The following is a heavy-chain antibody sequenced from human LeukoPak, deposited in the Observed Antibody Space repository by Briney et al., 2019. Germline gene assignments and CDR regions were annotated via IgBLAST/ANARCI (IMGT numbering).Heavy chain of an antibody. Sequence: SETLSLTCAAYGGSFSGYYWSWIRQPPGKGLEWIGEINHSGSTNYNPSLKSRVTISVDTSKNQFSLKLSSVTAADTAVYYCARGARYSGSYQRGYYFDYWGQGTLVTVSS. CDR1: GGSFSGYY. V-gene: IGHV4-34*01. CDR3: ARGARYSGSYQRGYYFDY. J-gene: IGHJ4*02. D-gene: IGHD1-26*01. CDR2: INHSGST.